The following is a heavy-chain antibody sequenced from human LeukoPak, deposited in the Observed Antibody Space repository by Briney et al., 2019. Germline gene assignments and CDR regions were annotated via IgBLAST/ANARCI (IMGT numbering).Heavy chain of an antibody. D-gene: IGHD4-17*01. CDR1: GFTVSSNY. Sequence: GGSLRLSCAASGFTVSSNYMSWVRQAPGKGLEWVAVISYDGSNKYYADSVKGRFTISRDNSKNTLYLQMNSLRAEDTAVYYCAREVTTVTTVDYWGQGTLVTVSS. J-gene: IGHJ4*02. CDR2: ISYDGSNK. CDR3: AREVTTVTTVDY. V-gene: IGHV3-30-3*01.